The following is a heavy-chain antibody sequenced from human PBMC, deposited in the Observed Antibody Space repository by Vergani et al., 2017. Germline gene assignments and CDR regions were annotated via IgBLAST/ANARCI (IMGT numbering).Heavy chain of an antibody. V-gene: IGHV4-31*03. Sequence: QVQLQESGPGLVKPSQTLSLTCTVSGGSINSGGYYWSWIRQHPVKGLEWIGYIYYTGNTYYNPSLKSRVTISTDTSKQRFSLNLSSVTAADTAFYYCARGNGDFVYFDYWGQGTLVTVSS. CDR2: IYYTGNT. J-gene: IGHJ4*02. CDR3: ARGNGDFVYFDY. D-gene: IGHD4-17*01. CDR1: GGSINSGGYY.